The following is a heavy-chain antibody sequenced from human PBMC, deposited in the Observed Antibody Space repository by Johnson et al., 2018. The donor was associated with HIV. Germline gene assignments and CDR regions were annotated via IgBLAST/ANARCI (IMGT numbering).Heavy chain of an antibody. CDR1: GFTFSRFG. J-gene: IGHJ3*02. V-gene: IGHV3-30*19. CDR3: ARARWYLGGGSCCAFDI. D-gene: IGHD2-15*01. Sequence: QVQLVESGGGVVQPGGSLRLSCVASGFTFSRFGMHWVRQAPGKGLEWVAVISYDGSNKYYTDSVKGRFTISRDNAKNSLYLQMNSLRAEDTAVYYCARARWYLGGGSCCAFDIWGQGTMVTVSS. CDR2: ISYDGSNK.